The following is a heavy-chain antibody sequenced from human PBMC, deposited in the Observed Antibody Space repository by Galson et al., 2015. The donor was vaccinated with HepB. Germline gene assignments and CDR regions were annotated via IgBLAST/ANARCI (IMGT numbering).Heavy chain of an antibody. CDR3: AREPLEGYNYGLDV. CDR2: ISTNTGNP. Sequence: SVKVSCKASGYTFTTYAINWLRQAPGQGLEWMGWISTNTGNPTYAQGLTGRFVFSLDTSVSTAYLQISSLKDEDTAVYHCAREPLEGYNYGLDVWGQGTTVTVSS. CDR1: GYTFTTYA. D-gene: IGHD2/OR15-2a*01. J-gene: IGHJ6*02. V-gene: IGHV7-4-1*02.